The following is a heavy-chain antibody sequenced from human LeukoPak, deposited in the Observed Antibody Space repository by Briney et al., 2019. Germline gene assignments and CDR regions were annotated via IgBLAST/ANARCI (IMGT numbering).Heavy chain of an antibody. V-gene: IGHV1-2*02. J-gene: IGHJ6*03. CDR1: GYSFSGHY. Sequence: ASVKVSCKASGYSFSGHYMHWVRQAPGQGPEWMGWISPNSGGTNYAQKFQGRVTMTRDPSISTAYMELSRLKSDDTAVYYCARSMGPRSYYMDVWGKGTTVTISS. CDR2: ISPNSGGT. CDR3: ARSMGPRSYYMDV. D-gene: IGHD1-26*01.